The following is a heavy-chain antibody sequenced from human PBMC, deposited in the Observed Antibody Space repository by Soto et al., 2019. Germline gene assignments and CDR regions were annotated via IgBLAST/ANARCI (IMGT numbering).Heavy chain of an antibody. CDR2: INRAQSHT. J-gene: IGHJ3*02. V-gene: IGHV3-7*03. CDR3: VRGAPTPGLDI. Sequence: GSLRLSLVASGFRISDYPLNWLSQDPGQWLEWVANINRAQSHTNYVESVKGRFTTSRDTGKNYLYLQLGSLRVEDTARYYCVRGAPTPGLDIWGHGT. D-gene: IGHD1-26*01. CDR1: GFRISDYP.